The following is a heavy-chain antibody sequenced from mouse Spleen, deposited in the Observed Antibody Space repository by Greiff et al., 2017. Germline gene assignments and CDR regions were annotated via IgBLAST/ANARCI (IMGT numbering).Heavy chain of an antibody. D-gene: IGHD2-4*01. J-gene: IGHJ1*03. CDR3: ARGGYDYDNWYFDV. V-gene: IGHV1-59*01. CDR2: IDPSDSYT. CDR1: GYTFTSYW. Sequence: QVQLQQPGAELVRPGTSVKLSCKASGYTFTSYWMHWVKQRPGQGLEWIGVIDPSDSYTNYNQKFKGKATLTVDTSSSTAYMQLSSLTSEDSAVYYCARGGYDYDNWYFDVWGTGTTVTVSS.